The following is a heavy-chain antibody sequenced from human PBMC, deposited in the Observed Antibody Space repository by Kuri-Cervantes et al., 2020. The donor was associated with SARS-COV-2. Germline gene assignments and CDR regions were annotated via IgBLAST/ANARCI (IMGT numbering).Heavy chain of an antibody. Sequence: SVKVSCKASGGTFSSYAISWVRQAPGQGLEWMGGINPIFGTANYAQKFQGRVTITADKSTSTAYMELSSLRSDDTAVYYCARDRRDGYNKGYWDFDLWGRGTLVTVSS. CDR2: INPIFGTA. D-gene: IGHD5-24*01. CDR1: GGTFSSYA. CDR3: ARDRRDGYNKGYWDFDL. V-gene: IGHV1-69*06. J-gene: IGHJ2*01.